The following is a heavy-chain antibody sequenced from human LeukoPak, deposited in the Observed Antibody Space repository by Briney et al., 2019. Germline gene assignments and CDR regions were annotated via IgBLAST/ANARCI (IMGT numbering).Heavy chain of an antibody. CDR1: GYTFTSYG. CDR2: ISAYNGNT. V-gene: IGHV1-18*01. D-gene: IGHD3-9*01. J-gene: IGHJ4*02. Sequence: ASVKVSCKASGYTFTSYGISWVRQAPGQGLEWMGWISAYNGNTNYAQKLQGRVTMTTDTSTSTAYMELRSLRSDDTAVYYCARGAFRDILTGYPPPGDYWGQGTLVTVSS. CDR3: ARGAFRDILTGYPPPGDY.